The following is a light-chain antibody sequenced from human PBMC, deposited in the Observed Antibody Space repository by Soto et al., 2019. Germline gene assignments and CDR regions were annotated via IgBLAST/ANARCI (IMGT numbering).Light chain of an antibody. Sequence: QSVLTQPASVSGSPGQSITISCTGTNSVVGGYNYVSWFRQHPGKAPKLVIYDVSNRPSGVSSRFSGSKSGNTASLTISGLQAEDEADYYCCSYAGSSTYVFGTGTKVTVL. V-gene: IGLV2-14*01. CDR1: NSVVGGYNY. J-gene: IGLJ1*01. CDR3: CSYAGSSTYV. CDR2: DVS.